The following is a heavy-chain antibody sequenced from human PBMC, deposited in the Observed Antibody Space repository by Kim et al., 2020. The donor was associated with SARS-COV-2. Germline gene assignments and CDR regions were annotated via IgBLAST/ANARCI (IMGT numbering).Heavy chain of an antibody. V-gene: IGHV3-48*03. CDR1: GFTFSSYE. Sequence: GGSLRLSCAASGFTFSSYEMNWVRQAPGKGLEWVSYISGSDGTKFYADSVKGRFTISRDNAKNSLYLQMNSLRAEDTAVYYCARYERDAYNRIPFFDYWGQGSLVTVSS. CDR2: ISGSDGTK. CDR3: ARYERDAYNRIPFFDY. D-gene: IGHD2-21*01. J-gene: IGHJ4*02.